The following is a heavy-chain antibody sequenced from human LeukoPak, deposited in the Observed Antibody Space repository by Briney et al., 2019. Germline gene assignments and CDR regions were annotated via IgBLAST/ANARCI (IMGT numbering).Heavy chain of an antibody. CDR2: IYTSGST. J-gene: IGHJ6*03. Sequence: PSETLSLTCTVSGVSISSSSYYWSWIRQPAGKGLEWIGRIYTSGSTNYNPSLKSRVTISLDTSKKQFSLKLSSVTAADTAVYHCAGELEYYYMDVWGKGTTVTVSS. V-gene: IGHV4-61*02. CDR3: AGELEYYYMDV. CDR1: GVSISSSSYY. D-gene: IGHD1-1*01.